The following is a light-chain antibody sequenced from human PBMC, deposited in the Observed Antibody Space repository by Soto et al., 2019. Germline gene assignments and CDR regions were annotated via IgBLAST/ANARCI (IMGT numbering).Light chain of an antibody. V-gene: IGKV1-12*01. CDR3: QQANSFPLT. Sequence: DIQMTQSPASVSASVGDRVSITCRASQGISNWLAWYQQKPGRAPKLLIYTGSSLQSGVPSSFSGTGSGTDFTLIISSLQHEDVATYYCQQANSFPLTFGGGTKVEI. J-gene: IGKJ4*01. CDR1: QGISNW. CDR2: TGS.